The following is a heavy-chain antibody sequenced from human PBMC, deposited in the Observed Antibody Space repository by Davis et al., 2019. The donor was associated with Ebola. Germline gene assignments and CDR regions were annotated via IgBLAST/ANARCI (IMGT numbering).Heavy chain of an antibody. CDR2: INHSGST. V-gene: IGHV4-34*01. Sequence: SETLSLTCTVSGGSIYSYYWSWIRQPPGKGLEWIGEINHSGSTNYNPSLKSRVTISVDTSKNQFSLKLSSVTAADTAVYYCARGDYYYDSSGPRGPFDYWGQGTLVTVSS. J-gene: IGHJ4*02. CDR3: ARGDYYYDSSGPRGPFDY. D-gene: IGHD3-22*01. CDR1: GGSIYSYY.